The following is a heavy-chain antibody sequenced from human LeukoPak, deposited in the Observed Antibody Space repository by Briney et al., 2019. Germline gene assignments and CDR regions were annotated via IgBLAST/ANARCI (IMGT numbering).Heavy chain of an antibody. Sequence: PSETLSLTCAVYGGSFSGYYWSWIRQPPGKGLEWIGEINHSGSTNYNPSLKSRVTISVDTSKNQFSLKLSSVTVADTAVYYCARLNVCLDYWGQGTLVTVSS. CDR3: ARLNVCLDY. CDR1: GGSFSGYY. CDR2: INHSGST. J-gene: IGHJ4*02. V-gene: IGHV4-34*01.